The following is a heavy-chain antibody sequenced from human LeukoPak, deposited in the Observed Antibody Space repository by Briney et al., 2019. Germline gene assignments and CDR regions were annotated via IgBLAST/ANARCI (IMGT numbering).Heavy chain of an antibody. CDR1: GFTFNNFG. CDR3: ARRSRDAFDI. V-gene: IGHV1-18*01. J-gene: IGHJ3*02. CDR2: ISAHNGNT. Sequence: ASVKVSCKASGFTFNNFGISWVRQAPGQGLEWMAWISAHNGNTHYAQKFQDGVTVTRDTSTRTAYMELRSLTSDDTAVFYCARRSRDAFDIWGQGTMVTVSS.